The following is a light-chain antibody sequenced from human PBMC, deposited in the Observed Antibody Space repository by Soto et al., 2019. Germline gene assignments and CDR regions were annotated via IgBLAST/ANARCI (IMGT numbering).Light chain of an antibody. V-gene: IGLV2-23*01. CDR2: EGS. CDR1: SSDVGSYNL. Sequence: QSALTQPASVSGSPGQSITISCTGSSSDVGSYNLVSWYQHHPGKAPKLIVYEGSERPSGVSNRFSGSKSGNTASLTISGLQAEDEADYYCSTYAGAVAFGGGTKLTVL. J-gene: IGLJ2*01. CDR3: STYAGAVA.